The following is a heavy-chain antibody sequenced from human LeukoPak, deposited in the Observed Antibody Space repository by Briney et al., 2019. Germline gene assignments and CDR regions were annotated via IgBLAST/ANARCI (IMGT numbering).Heavy chain of an antibody. CDR2: INPHSGDT. V-gene: IGHV1-2*06. CDR3: ARSKKFCRGGSCDFDS. CDR1: GYTFTSYY. Sequence: ATVKVSCKASGYTFTSYYIHWVRQASGQGLEWMGRINPHSGDTNSAQKFQGRVTVTRDTSISTAYMELSRLTSDDTAVYFCARSKKFCRGGSCDFDSWGRGTLVTVSS. D-gene: IGHD2-15*01. J-gene: IGHJ4*02.